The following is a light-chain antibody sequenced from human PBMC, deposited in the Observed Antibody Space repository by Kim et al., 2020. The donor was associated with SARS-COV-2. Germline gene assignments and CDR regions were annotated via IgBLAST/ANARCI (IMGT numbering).Light chain of an antibody. Sequence: PPVGDRVTLSCRASQHINNNLAWFQQKPGTAPKSLVFAASNLHNGVPSKFSGSGYGTDFTLTINSLQPEDSATYYCQQYKTYPLTFGGGTKVDIK. J-gene: IGKJ4*01. V-gene: IGKV1-16*02. CDR1: QHINNN. CDR3: QQYKTYPLT. CDR2: AAS.